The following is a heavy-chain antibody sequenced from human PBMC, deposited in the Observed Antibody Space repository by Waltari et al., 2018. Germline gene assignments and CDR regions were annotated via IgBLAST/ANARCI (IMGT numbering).Heavy chain of an antibody. CDR1: GGSIDSGCYY. V-gene: IGHV4-61*02. CDR3: ARGPLLSKVDY. CDR2: IYTSGST. J-gene: IGHJ4*02. D-gene: IGHD1-26*01. Sequence: QVQLQESGPGLVKPSQTLSLTCTVSGGSIDSGCYYWSWIRQPAGKGLEWIGRIYTSGSTNYNPSLKSRVTISVDTSKNQFSLNLSSVTAADTAVYYCARGPLLSKVDYWGQGTLVTVSS.